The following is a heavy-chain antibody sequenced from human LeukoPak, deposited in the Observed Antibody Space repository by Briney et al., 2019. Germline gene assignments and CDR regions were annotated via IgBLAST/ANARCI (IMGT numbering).Heavy chain of an antibody. CDR2: INPSGGST. J-gene: IGHJ5*02. D-gene: IGHD2-2*01. Sequence: GASVKVSCKASGYTFTSYYMHWVRQAPGQGLEWMGIINPSGGSTSYAQKFQGRVTMTRDTSTSTVYMELSSLRSEDTAVYYCARDLVVVPAAAPVYNWFDPWGQGTLVTVSS. V-gene: IGHV1-46*01. CDR3: ARDLVVVPAAAPVYNWFDP. CDR1: GYTFTSYY.